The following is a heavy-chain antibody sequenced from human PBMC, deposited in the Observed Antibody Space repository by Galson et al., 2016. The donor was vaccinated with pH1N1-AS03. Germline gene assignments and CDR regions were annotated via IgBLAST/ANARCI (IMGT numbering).Heavy chain of an antibody. V-gene: IGHV1-2*02. CDR1: GYIFSDYY. Sequence: SVKVSCKASGYIFSDYYMHWVRQAPGQGLEWMAWININDGVTNYAQKFHGRVNMSRDTSISTAYMELSRLFLQMNRLRAEDTAVYYCAKDHSDRSGYSPFADWGQGSLVTVSS. CDR3: DTAVYYCAKDHSDRSGYSPFAD. D-gene: IGHD3-22*01. J-gene: IGHJ4*02. CDR2: ININDGVT.